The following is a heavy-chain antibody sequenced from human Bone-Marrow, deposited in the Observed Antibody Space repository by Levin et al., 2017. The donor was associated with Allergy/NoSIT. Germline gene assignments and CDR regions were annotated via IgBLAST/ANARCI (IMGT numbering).Heavy chain of an antibody. V-gene: IGHV1-2*02. CDR1: GYTFTDYY. J-gene: IGHJ4*02. CDR3: ARRIRYGSNWHLDY. Sequence: ASVKVSCKASGYTFTDYYIHWVRQAPGQGFEWMGWIDPKSGGTNFAQKFQRRGTMTRDTSISTAYMELSRLTFDDAAVYYCARRIRYGSNWHLDYWGQGTLVSVSS. D-gene: IGHD6-13*01. CDR2: IDPKSGGT.